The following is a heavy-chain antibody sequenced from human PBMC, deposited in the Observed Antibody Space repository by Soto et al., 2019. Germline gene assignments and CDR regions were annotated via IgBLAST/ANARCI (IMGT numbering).Heavy chain of an antibody. Sequence: SETLSLTCTVSGGSISSGGYYWSWIRQHPGKGLEWIGYIYYSGSTYYNPSLKSRVTISVHTSKNQFSLKLSSVTAAATAVYYCAREGGIAARVLDYWGQGTLVTVSS. D-gene: IGHD6-6*01. CDR1: GGSISSGGYY. V-gene: IGHV4-31*03. CDR3: AREGGIAARVLDY. CDR2: IYYSGST. J-gene: IGHJ4*02.